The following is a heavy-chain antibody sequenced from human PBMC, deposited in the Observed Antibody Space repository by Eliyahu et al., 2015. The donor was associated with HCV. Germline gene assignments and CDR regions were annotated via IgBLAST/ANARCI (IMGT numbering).Heavy chain of an antibody. J-gene: IGHJ4*02. V-gene: IGHV3-30-3*01. Sequence: QVQLVESGGGVVXPGRSXXLSCAASGFTFSSYAMHWVRXAXGKGLEWVAVISYDGSNXYYADSVKGRFTISRDNSKNTLYLQMNSLRAEDTAVYYCATDSSGSRYYFDYWGQGTLVTVSS. CDR1: GFTFSSYA. CDR2: ISYDGSNX. D-gene: IGHD3-22*01. CDR3: ATDSSGSRYYFDY.